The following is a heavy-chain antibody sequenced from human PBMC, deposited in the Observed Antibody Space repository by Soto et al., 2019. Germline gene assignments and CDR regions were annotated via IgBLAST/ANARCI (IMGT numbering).Heavy chain of an antibody. CDR3: AHTAHGDFDY. D-gene: IGHD4-17*01. CDR2: IYWDDDK. Sequence: QTLSLTCAISGDNVSSNSAAWNWIRQPPGKALEWLALIYWDDDKRYSPSLKNRLTITKDTSKNQVVLTMTNMDPVDTATYYCAHTAHGDFDYWGQGTLVTVSS. J-gene: IGHJ4*02. V-gene: IGHV2-5*08. CDR1: GDNVSSNSAA.